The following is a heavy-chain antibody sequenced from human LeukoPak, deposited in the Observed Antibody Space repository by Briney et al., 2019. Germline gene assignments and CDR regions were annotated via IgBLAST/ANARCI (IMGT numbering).Heavy chain of an antibody. Sequence: SETLSLTCAVYGGSFSDYYWSWIRQPPGKGLEWIGEINHSGSTNYNPSLESRVTISVDTSKNQFSLKLSSVTAADTAMYYCARPSFCDSSGYYLPYWGQGTLVTVSS. V-gene: IGHV4-34*01. CDR3: ARPSFCDSSGYYLPY. D-gene: IGHD3-22*01. J-gene: IGHJ4*02. CDR1: GGSFSDYY. CDR2: INHSGST.